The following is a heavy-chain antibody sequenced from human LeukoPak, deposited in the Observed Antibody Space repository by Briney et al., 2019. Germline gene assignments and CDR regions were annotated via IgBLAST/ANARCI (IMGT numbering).Heavy chain of an antibody. CDR2: IYTSGST. CDR1: GGSISSYY. V-gene: IGHV4-4*07. J-gene: IGHJ6*02. Sequence: SSETLSLTCTVSGGSISSYYWSWIRQPAGKGLEWIGRIYTSGSTNYNPSLKSRVTMSVDTSKNQFSLKLSSVTAADTAVYYCARDQVDLGGYCNSTSCYTYYYGMDVWGQGTTVTVSS. D-gene: IGHD2-2*02. CDR3: ARDQVDLGGYCNSTSCYTYYYGMDV.